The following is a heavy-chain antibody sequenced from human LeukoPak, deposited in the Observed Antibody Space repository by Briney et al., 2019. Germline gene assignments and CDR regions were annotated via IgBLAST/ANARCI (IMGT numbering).Heavy chain of an antibody. CDR2: IHHSGSI. CDR3: ARNYYDDSDHLFDP. D-gene: IGHD3-22*01. V-gene: IGHV4-34*01. J-gene: IGHJ5*02. CDR1: GVSFNDFY. Sequence: SETLSLTCAVYGVSFNDFYWSWIRQPPGGDLEWIGEIHHSGSIKFKPSLRSRVTISMDTPNNQFSLKLRSVTAADTAVYYCARNYYDDSDHLFDPWGQGTPVTVSS.